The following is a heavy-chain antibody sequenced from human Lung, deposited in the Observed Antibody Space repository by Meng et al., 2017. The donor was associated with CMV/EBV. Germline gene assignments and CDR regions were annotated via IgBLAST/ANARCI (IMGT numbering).Heavy chain of an antibody. CDR2: IPHRGSS. D-gene: IGHD3-10*01. V-gene: IGHV4-4*02. J-gene: IGHJ4*02. CDR1: GDTINNHNW. CDR3: PRRSGGSV. Sequence: GELGETGPALLRPSAPLSLASAVSGDTINNHNWLAWVRQPPGKGLEWIGEIPHRGSSAYNPSLKSRVSMSIDKSKNQFSLKLTSVTAADTAVYHCPRRSGGSVWGQGTLVTVSS.